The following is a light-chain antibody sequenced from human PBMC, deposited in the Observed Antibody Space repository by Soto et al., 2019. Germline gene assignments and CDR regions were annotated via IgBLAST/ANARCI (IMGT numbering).Light chain of an antibody. CDR3: KSHTSSGTNV. CDR1: RNDVGVYDF. CDR2: EVI. V-gene: IGLV2-14*01. Sequence: QSALTQPPSASGSPGQSITISCTGTRNDVGVYDFVSWYQHHPGKAPRLMIYEVIKRPSGVSDRFSGSKSGYTASLTVSGLQAEDEADYYCKSHTSSGTNVFGSGTKLTVL. J-gene: IGLJ1*01.